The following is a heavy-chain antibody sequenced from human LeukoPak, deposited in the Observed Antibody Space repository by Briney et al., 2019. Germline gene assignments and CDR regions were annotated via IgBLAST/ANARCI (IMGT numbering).Heavy chain of an antibody. CDR1: GFTFSSYS. Sequence: GSLRLSCAASGFTFSSYSMNWVRQAPGKGLEWVSSISSSSSYIYYADSVKGRFTISRDNAKNSLYLQMNSLRAEDTAVYYCARITDRYYYDSSGYAAEAFDIWGQGTMVTVSS. CDR2: ISSSSSYI. CDR3: ARITDRYYYDSSGYAAEAFDI. V-gene: IGHV3-21*01. J-gene: IGHJ3*02. D-gene: IGHD3-22*01.